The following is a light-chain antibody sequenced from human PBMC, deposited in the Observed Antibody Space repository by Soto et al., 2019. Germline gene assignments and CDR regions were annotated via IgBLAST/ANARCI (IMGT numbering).Light chain of an antibody. CDR1: PGVASW. V-gene: IGKV1-12*01. Sequence: DIQMTQSPSSVSASVGDGVTITCRASPGVASWLAWYQQKPGKAPKLLIYAASNLQSGVPSRFSGSGSGTDFTLTISSLQTEDFATYYCQQANTFPLTFGGGTKVEIK. J-gene: IGKJ4*01. CDR3: QQANTFPLT. CDR2: AAS.